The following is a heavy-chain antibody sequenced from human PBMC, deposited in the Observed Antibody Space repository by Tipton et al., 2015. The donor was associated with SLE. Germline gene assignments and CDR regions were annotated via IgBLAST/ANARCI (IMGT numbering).Heavy chain of an antibody. CDR3: AREGDGYDSSAHKGYFDY. V-gene: IGHV4-59*01. CDR2: TYYSGST. D-gene: IGHD3-22*01. J-gene: IGHJ4*02. CDR1: GGSISSYY. Sequence: GSLRLSCTVSGGSISSYYWSWIRQPPGKGLEWIGYTYYSGSTNYNPSLKSRVTISVDTSKNQFSLKLSSVTAADTAVYYCAREGDGYDSSAHKGYFDYWGQGTLVTVSS.